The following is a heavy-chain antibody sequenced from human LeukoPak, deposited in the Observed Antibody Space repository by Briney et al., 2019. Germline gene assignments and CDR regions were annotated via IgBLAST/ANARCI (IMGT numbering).Heavy chain of an antibody. J-gene: IGHJ4*02. D-gene: IGHD3-3*01. CDR3: AKDGLYYDFWSGSAGSLDY. CDR2: IWYDGSNK. Sequence: GGSLRLSCAASGFTFSSYGMHWVRQAPGKGLEWVAVIWYDGSNKYYADSVKSRFTISRDNSKNTLYLQMNSLRAEDTAVYYCAKDGLYYDFWSGSAGSLDYWGQGTLVTVSS. V-gene: IGHV3-33*06. CDR1: GFTFSSYG.